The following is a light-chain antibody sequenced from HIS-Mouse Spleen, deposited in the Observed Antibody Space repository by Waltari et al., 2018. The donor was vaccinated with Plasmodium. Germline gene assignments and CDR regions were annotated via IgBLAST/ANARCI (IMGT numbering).Light chain of an antibody. CDR1: ALPKKY. V-gene: IGLV3-10*01. CDR2: EDS. Sequence: SYELTQPPSVSVSPGQTARITCSGDALPKKYAHWYQQKSGQAPVLVIYEDSKRPSGIPEIFSGSSSGTMATLTISGAQVEDEADYYCYSTDSSGNHRVFGGGTKLTVL. CDR3: YSTDSSGNHRV. J-gene: IGLJ3*02.